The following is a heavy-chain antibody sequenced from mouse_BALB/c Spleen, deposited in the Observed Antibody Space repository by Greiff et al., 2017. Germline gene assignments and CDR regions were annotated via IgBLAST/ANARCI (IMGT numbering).Heavy chain of an antibody. Sequence: QVQLKESGPSLVQPSQSLSITCTVSGFSLTSYGVHWVRQSPGKGLEWLGVIWRGGSTDYNAAFMSRLSITKDNSKSQVFFKMNSLQADDTAIYYCAKPPIYYDYDVRAMDYWGQGTSVTVAS. V-gene: IGHV2-5-1*01. J-gene: IGHJ4*01. CDR2: IWRGGST. CDR1: GFSLTSYG. D-gene: IGHD2-4*01. CDR3: AKPPIYYDYDVRAMDY.